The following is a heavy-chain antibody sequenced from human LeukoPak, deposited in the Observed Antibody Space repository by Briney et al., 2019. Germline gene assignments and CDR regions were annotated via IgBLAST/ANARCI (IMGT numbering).Heavy chain of an antibody. CDR2: ISYSGST. D-gene: IGHD3-3*01. Sequence: SETLSLTCTVSGGSVSSYSWSWIRQPPGKGLELIGYISYSGSTNYNPSLKSRVTISVDTSKNQFSLRVTSVTAADTAVYYCSRGRASYDFWSASVDWGQGTLVIVSS. J-gene: IGHJ4*02. CDR3: SRGRASYDFWSASVD. CDR1: GGSVSSYS. V-gene: IGHV4-59*02.